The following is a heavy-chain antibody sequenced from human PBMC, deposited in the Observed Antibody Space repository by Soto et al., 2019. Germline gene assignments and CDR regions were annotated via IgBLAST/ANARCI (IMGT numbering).Heavy chain of an antibody. D-gene: IGHD2-2*01. Sequence: EVQLVESGGGLVQTGGSLRLSCAASGFTVNYNYMSWVRQAPGKGLEWVSVISSGGGTFYADSVKGRFTVSRDSSENALFLQMNTLRDEDTAVYYCARGSCSSANCYYPNYYYDYMDVWGKGTTVTVSS. J-gene: IGHJ6*03. CDR3: ARGSCSSANCYYPNYYYDYMDV. CDR1: GFTVNYNY. V-gene: IGHV3-66*01. CDR2: ISSGGGT.